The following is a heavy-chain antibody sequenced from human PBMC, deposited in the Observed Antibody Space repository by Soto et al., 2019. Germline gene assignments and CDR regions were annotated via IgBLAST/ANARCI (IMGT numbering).Heavy chain of an antibody. Sequence: EVQLFESGGGLVQPGGSLRLSCAASGFTFSSYAMSWVRLAPGKGLEWFSSIGGSGGTYYADSVKGRFTISRDNSKNMLYLHLNSLRAEDTGMYYCAKGQGWSYYYDSWGQGTLVTVSS. V-gene: IGHV3-23*01. J-gene: IGHJ4*02. CDR3: AKGQGWSYYYDS. D-gene: IGHD2-15*01. CDR2: IGGSGGT. CDR1: GFTFSSYA.